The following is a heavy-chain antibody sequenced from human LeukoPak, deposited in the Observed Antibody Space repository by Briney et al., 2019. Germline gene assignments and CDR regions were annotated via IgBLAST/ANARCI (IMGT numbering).Heavy chain of an antibody. J-gene: IGHJ4*02. CDR1: GFTFSSYA. CDR3: AKDRDYSSGWFFDY. V-gene: IGHV3-23*01. Sequence: GGSLRLSCAASGFTFSSYAMSWVRQAPGKGLEWVSAISGSGGSTYYADSVKGRFTISRDNSKNTLYLQMNSLRAEGTAVYYCAKDRDYSSGWFFDYWGQGTLVTVSS. CDR2: ISGSGGST. D-gene: IGHD6-19*01.